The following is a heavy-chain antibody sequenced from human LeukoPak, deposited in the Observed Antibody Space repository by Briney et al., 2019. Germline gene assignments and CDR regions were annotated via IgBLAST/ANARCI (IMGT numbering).Heavy chain of an antibody. CDR2: IIPIFGTA. D-gene: IGHD3-9*01. Sequence: ASVKVSCKASGGTFSSYAIRWVRQAPGQGLEWMGGIIPIFGTANYAQKFQGRVTITADKSTSTAYMELSSLRSEDTAVYYCARVRANYDILTGHFDYWGQGTMVTVSS. CDR3: ARVRANYDILTGHFDY. V-gene: IGHV1-69*06. CDR1: GGTFSSYA. J-gene: IGHJ4*02.